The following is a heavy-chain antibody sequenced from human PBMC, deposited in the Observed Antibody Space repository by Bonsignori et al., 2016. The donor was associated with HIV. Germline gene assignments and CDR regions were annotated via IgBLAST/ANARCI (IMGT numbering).Heavy chain of an antibody. J-gene: IGHJ4*02. V-gene: IGHV4-4*07. D-gene: IGHD1-26*01. CDR2: VFTSGTT. Sequence: SETLSLTCSVSGGSINSYYWNWIRQPAGKGLEWIGRVFTSGTTNYNPSLKSRVTMSVDTSKNKFSLRLSSVTAADTAIYYCARGRGFSGSYSFDSWGQGTLVTVSS. CDR1: GGSINSYY. CDR3: ARGRGFSGSYSFDS.